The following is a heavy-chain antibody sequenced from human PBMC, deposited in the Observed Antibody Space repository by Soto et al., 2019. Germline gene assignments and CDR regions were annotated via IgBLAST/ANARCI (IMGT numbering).Heavy chain of an antibody. CDR2: ISGSGGST. CDR3: AKGSRNYDFWSGYSQEYYYYYYMDV. D-gene: IGHD3-3*01. CDR1: GFTFSSYA. J-gene: IGHJ6*03. V-gene: IGHV3-23*01. Sequence: GESLKISCAASGFTFSSYAMSWVRQAPGKGLEWVSAISGSGGSTYYADSVKGRFTISRDNSKNTLYLQMNSLRAEDTAVYYCAKGSRNYDFWSGYSQEYYYYYYMDVWGKGTTVTVSS.